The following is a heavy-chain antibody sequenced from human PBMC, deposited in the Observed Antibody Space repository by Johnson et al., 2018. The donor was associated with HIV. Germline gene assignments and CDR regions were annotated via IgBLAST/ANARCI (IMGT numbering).Heavy chain of an antibody. V-gene: IGHV3-NL1*01. CDR1: GFTFSSYA. J-gene: IGHJ3*02. Sequence: QVQLVESGGGVVQPGRSLRLSCAASGFTFSSYAMHWVRQAPGKGLEWVSVIYSGGSTYYADSVKGRFTISRDNAKNSLYLQMNSLRAEDTAVYYCARDQSEVDAFDIWGQGTMDTVSS. CDR3: ARDQSEVDAFDI. CDR2: IYSGGST.